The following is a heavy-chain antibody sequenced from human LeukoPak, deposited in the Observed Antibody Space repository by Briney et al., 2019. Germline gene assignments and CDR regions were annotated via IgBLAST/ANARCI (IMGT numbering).Heavy chain of an antibody. CDR2: INSDGSST. CDR1: GFTFSSYW. J-gene: IGHJ4*02. CDR3: AREEVSYGDRYYFDY. D-gene: IGHD4-17*01. Sequence: GGSLGLSCAASGFTFSSYWMHWVRQAPGKGLVWVSRINSDGSSTSYADSVKGRFTISRDNAKNTLYLQMNSLRAEDTAVYYCAREEVSYGDRYYFDYWGQGTLVTVSS. V-gene: IGHV3-74*01.